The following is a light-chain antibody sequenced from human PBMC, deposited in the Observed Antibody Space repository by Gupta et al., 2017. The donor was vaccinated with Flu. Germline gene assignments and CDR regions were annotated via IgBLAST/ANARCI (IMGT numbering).Light chain of an antibody. CDR1: SSDVGGYNY. Sequence: QSALTQPASVSGSPGQSITISCTGTSSDVGGYNYVSWYQHHPGKAPKLMIYEVINRPSGVSKRVSGSKSGNTASLTISGLQAEDEADYYCSSYTSSNSVEFGGGTKLTVL. CDR2: EVI. V-gene: IGLV2-14*01. J-gene: IGLJ3*02. CDR3: SSYTSSNSVE.